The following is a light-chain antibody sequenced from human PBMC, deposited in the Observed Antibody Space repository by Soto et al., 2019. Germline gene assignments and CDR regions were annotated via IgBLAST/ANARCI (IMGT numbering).Light chain of an antibody. J-gene: IGKJ1*01. CDR2: PAS. V-gene: IGKV1-9*01. CDR3: QQCLTTPRT. Sequence: DIQLTQSPSFLSASVGDRVTVSCRASQDISTSLAWFQQKAGKVPQLLVYPASTLQDGVPSRFSGSGSGTYFTLTINNLQAEDFATYYCQQCLTTPRTFGQGTRVEI. CDR1: QDISTS.